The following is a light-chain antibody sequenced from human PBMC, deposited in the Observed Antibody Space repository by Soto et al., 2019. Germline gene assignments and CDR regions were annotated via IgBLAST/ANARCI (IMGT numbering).Light chain of an antibody. CDR2: AAS. J-gene: IGKJ5*01. V-gene: IGKV1-6*01. CDR1: QGIRND. CDR3: LEDYNYPPP. Sequence: AIQMTQYPSYLSSSVGDRVTITCRASQGIRNDLGWYQQKPGKAPKLLIYAASSLQSGVPSRFSGSGSGTDFTLTISSLQPEDFATYYCLEDYNYPPPFGQGTRLEV.